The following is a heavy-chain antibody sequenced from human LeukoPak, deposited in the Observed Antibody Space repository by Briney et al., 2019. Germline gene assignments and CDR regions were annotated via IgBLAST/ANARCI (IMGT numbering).Heavy chain of an antibody. J-gene: IGHJ4*02. V-gene: IGHV3-9*01. CDR3: ARLLLWFGEFASYYFDY. Sequence: GGSLRLSCAASGFTFDYYAMHWVRPAPGKGLEWVSGISWNSGSIGYADSVKGRFTISRDNAKNSLYLQMNSLRAEDTAVYYCARLLLWFGEFASYYFDYWGQGTLVTVSS. CDR1: GFTFDYYA. D-gene: IGHD3-10*01. CDR2: ISWNSGSI.